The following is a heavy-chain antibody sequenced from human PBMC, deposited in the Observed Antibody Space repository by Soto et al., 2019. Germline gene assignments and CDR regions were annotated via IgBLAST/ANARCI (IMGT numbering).Heavy chain of an antibody. J-gene: IGHJ4*02. D-gene: IGHD1-26*01. CDR3: ATDLYSGSYYDY. CDR1: GYTLTELS. CDR2: FDPEDGET. V-gene: IGHV1-24*01. Sequence: ASVKVSCKVSGYTLTELSMHCVRQAPGKGLEWMGGFDPEDGETIYAQKFQGRVTMTEDTSTDTAYMELSSLRSEDTAVYYCATDLYSGSYYDYWGQGTLVTAPQ.